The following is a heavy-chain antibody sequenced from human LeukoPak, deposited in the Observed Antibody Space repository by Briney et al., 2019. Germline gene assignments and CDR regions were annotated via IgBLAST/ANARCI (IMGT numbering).Heavy chain of an antibody. CDR3: ASYQTGGSIAARLNWFDP. J-gene: IGHJ5*02. V-gene: IGHV3-23*01. Sequence: PGGSLRLFCAASGFTFSSYAMSWVRQAPGKGLEWVSAISGSGGSTYYADSVKGRFTISRDNAKNSLYLQMNSLRAEDTAGYYCASYQTGGSIAARLNWFDPWGQGTLVTVSS. CDR1: GFTFSSYA. CDR2: ISGSGGST. D-gene: IGHD6-6*01.